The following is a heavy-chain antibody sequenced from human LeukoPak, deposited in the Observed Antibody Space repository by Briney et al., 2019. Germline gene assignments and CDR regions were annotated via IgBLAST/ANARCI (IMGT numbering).Heavy chain of an antibody. CDR3: AKDIHDSSGYSPCY. Sequence: PGGSLRLSRAASGFTFSSYAMSWVRQAPGKGLEGVSAISGSGGSTYYADSVKGRFTISRDNSKNTLYLQMNSLRAEDTAVYYCAKDIHDSSGYSPCYWGQGTLVTVSS. CDR1: GFTFSSYA. V-gene: IGHV3-23*01. J-gene: IGHJ4*02. CDR2: ISGSGGST. D-gene: IGHD3-22*01.